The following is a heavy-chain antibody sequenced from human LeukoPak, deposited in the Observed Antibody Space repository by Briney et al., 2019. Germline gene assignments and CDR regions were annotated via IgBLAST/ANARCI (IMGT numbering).Heavy chain of an antibody. J-gene: IGHJ6*02. CDR3: AKDKSWDYYGMDV. CDR1: GFTFSSYA. Sequence: GGSLRLSCAASGFTFSSYAMSWVRQAPGKGLEWVSAISGSGGSTYYADSVKGRFTISRDDSKNTLYLQMNSLRAEDTAVYYCAKDKSWDYYGMDVWGQGTTVTVSS. V-gene: IGHV3-23*01. CDR2: ISGSGGST. D-gene: IGHD7-27*01.